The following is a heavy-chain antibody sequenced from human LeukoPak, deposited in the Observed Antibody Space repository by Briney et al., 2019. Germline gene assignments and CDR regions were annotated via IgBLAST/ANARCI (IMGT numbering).Heavy chain of an antibody. J-gene: IGHJ4*02. CDR1: GGSISSSSYY. Sequence: SETLSLTCTVSGGSISSSSYYWGWIRQHPGKGLEWIGYIFYTGNTYYNPSLKSRLTISVDTSNNQFSLKLSSVTAADTAMYYCARARDYGYRFFDYWGQGSLVTVSS. D-gene: IGHD3-10*01. V-gene: IGHV4-31*03. CDR2: IFYTGNT. CDR3: ARARDYGYRFFDY.